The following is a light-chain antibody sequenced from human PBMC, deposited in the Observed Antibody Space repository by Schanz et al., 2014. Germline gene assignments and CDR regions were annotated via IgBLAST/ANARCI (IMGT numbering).Light chain of an antibody. CDR1: SSDVGAYNY. CDR3: NSYTSGSTWV. CDR2: DVS. Sequence: QSALTQPASVSGSPGQSITISCTGTSSDVGAYNYVSWYQQHPGKAPKLMLYDVSDRPSGVSNRFSGSKSGNTASLIISGLQAEDEADYYCNSYTSGSTWVFGGGTKLTVL. J-gene: IGLJ3*02. V-gene: IGLV2-14*01.